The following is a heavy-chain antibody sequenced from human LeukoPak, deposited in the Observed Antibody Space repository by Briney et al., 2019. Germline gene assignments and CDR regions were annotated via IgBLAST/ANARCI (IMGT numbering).Heavy chain of an antibody. CDR3: ARGSPDYYDSSGYYSGY. V-gene: IGHV1-2*02. D-gene: IGHD3-22*01. J-gene: IGHJ4*02. CDR1: GYTFTDYY. CDR2: INPNSGGT. Sequence: ASVKVSCKASGYTFTDYYMHWVRQAPGQGLEWMGWINPNSGGTNYAQKFQGRVTMTRDTSISTAYMELSRLRSDDTAVYYCARGSPDYYDSSGYYSGYWGQGTLVTVSS.